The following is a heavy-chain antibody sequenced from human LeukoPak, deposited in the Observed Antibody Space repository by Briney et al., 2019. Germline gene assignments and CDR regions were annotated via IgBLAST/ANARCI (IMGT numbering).Heavy chain of an antibody. CDR1: GYIFSGYY. Sequence: ASVKVSCKVSGYIFSGYYMHWVRQAPGQGLEWMGIINPSGGSTTYAQKFQDRVTMTRDMPTNTVYMELSSLRSEDTAVYYCATWGIAAPVPWGQGTLVTVSS. D-gene: IGHD6-13*01. V-gene: IGHV1-46*01. J-gene: IGHJ5*02. CDR2: INPSGGST. CDR3: ATWGIAAPVP.